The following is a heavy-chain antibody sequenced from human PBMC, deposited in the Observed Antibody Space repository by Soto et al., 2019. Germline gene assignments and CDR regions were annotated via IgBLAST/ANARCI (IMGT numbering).Heavy chain of an antibody. CDR2: IYSGGST. J-gene: IGHJ6*02. CDR3: ARDSYYDSSGYPYYYGMDV. Sequence: PGGSLRLSCAASGFTVSSNYMSWVRQAPGKGLEWVSVIYSGGSTHYADSVKGRFTISRDNSKNTLYLQMNSLRAEDTAVYYCARDSYYDSSGYPYYYGMDVWGQGTTVTVSS. V-gene: IGHV3-53*01. CDR1: GFTVSSNY. D-gene: IGHD3-22*01.